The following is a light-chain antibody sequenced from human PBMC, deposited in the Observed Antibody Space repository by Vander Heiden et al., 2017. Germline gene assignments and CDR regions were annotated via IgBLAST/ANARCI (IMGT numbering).Light chain of an antibody. CDR2: AAS. CDR1: QSISSY. CDR3: QQSYSTPQNT. J-gene: IGKJ2*01. V-gene: IGKV1-39*01. Sequence: DIQMTQSPSSLSASVGDRVTIPCRASQSISSYLNWYQQKPGKAPKLLIYAASSLQSGVPSRFSGSGSGTDFTLTISSLQPEDFATYYCQQSYSTPQNTFGQGTKLEIK.